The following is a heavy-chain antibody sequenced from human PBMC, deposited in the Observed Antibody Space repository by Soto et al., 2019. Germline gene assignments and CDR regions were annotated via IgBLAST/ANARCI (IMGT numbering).Heavy chain of an antibody. V-gene: IGHV3-21*01. CDR1: GFTFSSYS. Sequence: GGSLRLSCAASGFTFSSYSMNWVRQAPGKGLEWVSSISSSSSYIYYADSVKGRFTISRDNAKNSLYLQMNSLRAEDTAVYYCARSPYCTNGVCYIFDYWGQGTLVTVSS. CDR3: ARSPYCTNGVCYIFDY. CDR2: ISSSSSYI. J-gene: IGHJ4*02. D-gene: IGHD2-8*01.